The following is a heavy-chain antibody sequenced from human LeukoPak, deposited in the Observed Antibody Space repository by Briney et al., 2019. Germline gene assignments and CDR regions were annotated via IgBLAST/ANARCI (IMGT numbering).Heavy chain of an antibody. J-gene: IGHJ4*02. CDR2: IILNNGAT. Sequence: ASVKVSCKASGFTFTDYYLHWVRQAPGQGLEWMGRIILNNGATNYAQKFQGRVTLTRETSISAAYMELSRQTSDDTAVYYCATDGGNHNFDYWGQGTLVTVSS. CDR1: GFTFTDYY. CDR3: ATDGGNHNFDY. V-gene: IGHV1-2*06. D-gene: IGHD1-14*01.